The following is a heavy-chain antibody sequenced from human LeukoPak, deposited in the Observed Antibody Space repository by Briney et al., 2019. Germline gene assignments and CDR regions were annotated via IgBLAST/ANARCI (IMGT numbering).Heavy chain of an antibody. CDR3: ARVTCPGGDCYYYYGLDV. CDR1: GYXFSRYY. Sequence: ASVKVSCKASGYXFSRYYIHWVRQAPGQGHEWMGLISPSGGSTTYAQKFQGRVTMTRDTSTRTVYMELSSLRSDDTAVYYCARVTCPGGDCYYYYGLDVWGQGTTVTVSS. CDR2: ISPSGGST. V-gene: IGHV1-46*01. D-gene: IGHD2-21*02. J-gene: IGHJ6*02.